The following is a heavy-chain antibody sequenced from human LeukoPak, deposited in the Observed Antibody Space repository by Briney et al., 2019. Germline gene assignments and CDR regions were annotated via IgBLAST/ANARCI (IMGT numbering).Heavy chain of an antibody. Sequence: GASVKVSCKASGYTFTSYYMHWVRQAPGQGLEWMGIIDPSGGSTSYAQKFQGRVTMTRDTSTSTVYMELSSLRSEDTAVYYCARVEGYGSGSYTFDYWGQGTLVTVSS. J-gene: IGHJ4*02. V-gene: IGHV1-46*01. CDR1: GYTFTSYY. CDR3: ARVEGYGSGSYTFDY. D-gene: IGHD3-10*01. CDR2: IDPSGGST.